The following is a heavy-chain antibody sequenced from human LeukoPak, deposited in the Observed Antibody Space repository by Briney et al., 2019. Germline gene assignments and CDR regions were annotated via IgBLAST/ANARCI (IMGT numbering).Heavy chain of an antibody. D-gene: IGHD3-22*01. CDR1: RGTFSSCA. Sequence: ASVKVSCKTSRGTFSSCAISWVRQAPGQGLEWMGGIIPIFGTANYAQRFQGRVTIIADKSTSTAYMELSSLRSEDTAVYYCARGFPNRYYYDSSGFYGYYFEYWGQGTLVTVSS. CDR2: IIPIFGTA. J-gene: IGHJ4*02. CDR3: ARGFPNRYYYDSSGFYGYYFEY. V-gene: IGHV1-69*06.